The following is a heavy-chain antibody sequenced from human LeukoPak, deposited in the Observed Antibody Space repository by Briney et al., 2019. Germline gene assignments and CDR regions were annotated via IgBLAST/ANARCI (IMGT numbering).Heavy chain of an antibody. CDR1: GFTFSHFG. Sequence: RPGGSLRLSCAASGFTFSHFGMHWVRQAPGKGLEWVAFIRYDASNKYYADSVKGRFTISRDNSKNTLHLQMNSLISEDTAVYYCAKWEGYDGSGYGDYWGQGTLVTVSS. CDR2: IRYDASNK. D-gene: IGHD3-22*01. J-gene: IGHJ4*02. V-gene: IGHV3-30*02. CDR3: AKWEGYDGSGYGDY.